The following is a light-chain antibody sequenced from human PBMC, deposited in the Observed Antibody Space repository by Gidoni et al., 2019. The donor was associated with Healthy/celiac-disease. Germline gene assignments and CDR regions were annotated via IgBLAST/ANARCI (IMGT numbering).Light chain of an antibody. J-gene: IGLJ2*01. CDR3: SSYTSSSLV. CDR1: SSDVGGYNY. CDR2: DVS. V-gene: IGLV2-14*03. Sequence: QSALTKPASVSGSPGQSITLSCTGTSSDVGGYNYVSWYQQPPGKAPKRMIYDVSNRPSGVSNRFSGSKSGNTASLTISGLQAEDEADYYCSSYTSSSLVFGGGTKLTVL.